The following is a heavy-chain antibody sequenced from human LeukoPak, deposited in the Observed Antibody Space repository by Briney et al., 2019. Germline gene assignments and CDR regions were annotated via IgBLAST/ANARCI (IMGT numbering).Heavy chain of an antibody. J-gene: IGHJ3*02. CDR2: IYTSGST. Sequence: SETLFLTCTVSGGSISSYYWSWIRQPAGKGLEWIGRIYTSGSTNYNPSLKSRVTMSVDTSKNQFSLKLSSVTAADTAVYYCARDRDYGGNFYAFDIWGQGTMVTVSS. CDR1: GGSISSYY. V-gene: IGHV4-4*07. D-gene: IGHD4-23*01. CDR3: ARDRDYGGNFYAFDI.